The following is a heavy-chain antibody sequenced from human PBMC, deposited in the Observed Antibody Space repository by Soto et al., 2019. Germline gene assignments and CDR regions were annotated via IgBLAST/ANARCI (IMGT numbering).Heavy chain of an antibody. D-gene: IGHD6-19*01. Sequence: GGSLRLSCAASGFTVSGGYVSWVRQAPGKGLECVSVIHFGGNTYYADSVKGRFTVSRDNSKNTLYLQMNSLRVEDTAIYFCTKVSPQWLVHDYWGQGTLVTVSS. CDR3: TKVSPQWLVHDY. CDR2: IHFGGNT. J-gene: IGHJ4*02. CDR1: GFTVSGGY. V-gene: IGHV3-53*01.